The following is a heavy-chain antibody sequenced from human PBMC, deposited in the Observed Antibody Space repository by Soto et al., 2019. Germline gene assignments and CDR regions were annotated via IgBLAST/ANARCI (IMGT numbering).Heavy chain of an antibody. J-gene: IGHJ5*02. V-gene: IGHV4-31*03. Sequence: PSETLSLTCTVSGGSISSGGYYWSWIRQHPGKGLEWIGYIYYSGSTYYNPSLKSRVTISVDTSKNQFSLKLSSVTAADTAVYYCARMTGYYTSDWFDPWGQGTLVTVSS. CDR2: IYYSGST. CDR1: GGSISSGGYY. CDR3: ARMTGYYTSDWFDP. D-gene: IGHD3-9*01.